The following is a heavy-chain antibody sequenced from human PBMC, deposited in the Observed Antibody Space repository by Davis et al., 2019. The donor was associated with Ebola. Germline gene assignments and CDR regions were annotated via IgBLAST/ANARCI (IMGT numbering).Heavy chain of an antibody. V-gene: IGHV1-46*01. CDR1: GYTFTSYY. Sequence: ASVKVSCKASGYTFTSYYMHGVRQAPGQGLEWMGIINPSGGSTSYAQKFQGRVTMTRDTSTSTVYMELSSLRSEDTAVYYCARGYCSGGSCYSRWFDPWGQGTLVTVSS. CDR3: ARGYCSGGSCYSRWFDP. J-gene: IGHJ5*02. CDR2: INPSGGST. D-gene: IGHD2-15*01.